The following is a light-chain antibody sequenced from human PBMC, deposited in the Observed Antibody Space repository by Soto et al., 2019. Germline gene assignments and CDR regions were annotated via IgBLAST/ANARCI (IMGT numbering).Light chain of an antibody. CDR1: QSISSW. CDR2: KAS. CDR3: QQYNSSPT. V-gene: IGKV1-5*03. J-gene: IGKJ1*01. Sequence: DIQMTQSPSTLSASVGDRVTITCRASQSISSWLAWYQQKPGKAPKLLIYKASSLESGVPSRFSGGGSVTVFTLTFSSLQPDYFVIFYCQQYNSSPTFGQGTKVEIK.